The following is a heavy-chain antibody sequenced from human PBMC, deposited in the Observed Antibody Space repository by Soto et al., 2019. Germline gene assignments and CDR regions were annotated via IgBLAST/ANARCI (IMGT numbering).Heavy chain of an antibody. CDR3: ARGALITVVRGVTGYFDY. CDR2: IIPIFGTA. V-gene: IGHV1-69*13. CDR1: GGTFSSYA. Sequence: SVKVSCKASGGTFSSYAISWVRQAPGQGLEWMGGIIPIFGTANYAQKFQGRVTITADESTRTAYMELSSLRSEDTAVYYCARGALITVVRGVTGYFDYWGQGTLVTVSS. J-gene: IGHJ4*02. D-gene: IGHD3-10*01.